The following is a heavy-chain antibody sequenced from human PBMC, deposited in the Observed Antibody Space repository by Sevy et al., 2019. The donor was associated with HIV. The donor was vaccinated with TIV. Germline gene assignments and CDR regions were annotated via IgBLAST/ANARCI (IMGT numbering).Heavy chain of an antibody. Sequence: GGSLRLSCADSGFTFSSYWMHWVRQAPGKGLVWVSRIKSDGSTTTYADSVKGRFTISRDNAKNTLYLQMNSLRAEVTALYYCTSGYSNDAFDFWGQGTMVTVSS. CDR1: GFTFSSYW. CDR2: IKSDGSTT. D-gene: IGHD5-18*01. J-gene: IGHJ3*01. V-gene: IGHV3-74*01. CDR3: TSGYSNDAFDF.